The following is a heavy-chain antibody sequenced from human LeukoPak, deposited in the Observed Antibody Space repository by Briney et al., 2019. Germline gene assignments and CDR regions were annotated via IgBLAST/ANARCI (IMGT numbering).Heavy chain of an antibody. Sequence: PGGSLRLSCAASGFTFSSYWMHWVRQAPGKGLVWVSRIKSDGSNTNYADSVKGRFTISRDNAKNSLYLQMNSLRAEDTAVYYCARGIMTPYYMDVWGGGTTVTVSS. D-gene: IGHD3-16*01. J-gene: IGHJ6*03. CDR2: IKSDGSNT. CDR3: ARGIMTPYYMDV. CDR1: GFTFSSYW. V-gene: IGHV3-74*01.